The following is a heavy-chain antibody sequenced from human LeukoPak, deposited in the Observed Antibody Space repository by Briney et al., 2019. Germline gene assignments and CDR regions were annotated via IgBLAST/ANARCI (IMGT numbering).Heavy chain of an antibody. D-gene: IGHD4-23*01. V-gene: IGHV3-21*01. CDR2: VGLTGGSI. CDR1: GFTFTNYA. Sequence: PGGCLRLSCTASGFTFTNYAMSWVRQSPGEGLEWISSVGLTGGSIYYADSIKGRFTISRDNANNSVFLHMNSLRAEDTGVYYCAREYGGNSLDKWGQGVLVTVSS. CDR3: AREYGGNSLDK. J-gene: IGHJ4*02.